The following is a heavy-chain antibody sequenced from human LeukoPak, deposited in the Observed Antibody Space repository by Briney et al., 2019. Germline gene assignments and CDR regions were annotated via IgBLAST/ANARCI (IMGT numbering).Heavy chain of an antibody. Sequence: ASVKVSCKVSGHTLTGLSIHWVRQAPGKGLEWMGGFDPEEGKIIYAQNFQDRVTMTEDKFTDTAYMELRSLRSDDTAVYYCAREGEYYDNTPPAYWGQGTLVTVSS. J-gene: IGHJ4*02. CDR2: FDPEEGKI. CDR1: GHTLTGLS. D-gene: IGHD3-22*01. CDR3: AREGEYYDNTPPAY. V-gene: IGHV1-24*01.